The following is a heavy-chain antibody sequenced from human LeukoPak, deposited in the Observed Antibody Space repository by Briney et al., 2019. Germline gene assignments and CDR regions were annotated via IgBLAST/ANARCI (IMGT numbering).Heavy chain of an antibody. V-gene: IGHV3-48*01. J-gene: IGHJ4*02. CDR1: GFTFSSYS. CDR3: ASDGGGGPFDY. CDR2: ISSSSSTI. D-gene: IGHD3-16*01. Sequence: GGSLRLSCAASGFTFSSYSMNWVRQAPGKGLEWVSYISSSSSTIYYADSVKGRFTISRDNAKNSLYLQMNSLRAEDTAVYYCASDGGGGPFDYWGQGTLVTVSS.